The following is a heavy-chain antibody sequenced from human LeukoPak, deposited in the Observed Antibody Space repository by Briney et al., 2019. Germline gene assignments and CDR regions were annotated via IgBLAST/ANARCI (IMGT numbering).Heavy chain of an antibody. CDR2: IYYSGTT. CDR3: ARGGAGIAPTP. CDR1: GGSISSYY. J-gene: IGHJ3*01. Sequence: PSETLSLTCTVSGGSISSYYWSWIRQPPGKGLEWIGYIYYSGTTTYNPSLKSRVTISLDTSNNQFSLRLTSVTAADTAVYYCARGGAGIAPTPWGQGRWSPSLQ. V-gene: IGHV4-59*13. D-gene: IGHD6-13*01.